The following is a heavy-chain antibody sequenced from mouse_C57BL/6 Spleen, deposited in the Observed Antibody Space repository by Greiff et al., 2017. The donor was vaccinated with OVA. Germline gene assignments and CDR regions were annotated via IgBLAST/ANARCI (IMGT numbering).Heavy chain of an antibody. J-gene: IGHJ2*01. V-gene: IGHV1-15*01. D-gene: IGHD2-2*01. CDR2: IDPETGGT. CDR3: TREGMVTTGFDY. CDR1: GYTFTDYE. Sequence: QVHVKQSGAELVRPGASVTLSCKASGYTFTDYEMHWVKQTPVHGLEWIGAIDPETGGTAYNQKFKGKAILTADKSSSTAYMELRSLTSEDSAVYYCTREGMVTTGFDYWGQGTTLTVSS.